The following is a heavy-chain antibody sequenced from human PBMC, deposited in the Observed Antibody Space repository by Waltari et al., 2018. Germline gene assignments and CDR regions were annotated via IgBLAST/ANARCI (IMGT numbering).Heavy chain of an antibody. D-gene: IGHD6-6*01. CDR3: ASMSSSSLGYYYMDV. V-gene: IGHV1-69*12. CDR1: GGTFSSYA. Sequence: QVQLVQSGAEVKKPGSSVKVSCKASGGTFSSYAISWVRQAPGQGLEWMGGIIPFFGTANYAQKFQGRVTITADESTSTAYMELSSLRSEDTAVYYCASMSSSSLGYYYMDVWGKGTTVTISS. CDR2: IIPFFGTA. J-gene: IGHJ6*03.